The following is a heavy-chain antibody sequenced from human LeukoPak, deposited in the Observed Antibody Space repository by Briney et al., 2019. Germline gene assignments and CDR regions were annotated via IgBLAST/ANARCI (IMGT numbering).Heavy chain of an antibody. CDR3: ARDPRSDGSGAIHAFDI. J-gene: IGHJ3*02. CDR1: GYTFTSYY. V-gene: IGHV1-46*01. CDR2: INPSGGST. Sequence: ASVKVSCKASGYTFTSYYMHWVRQAPGQGLEWMGIINPSGGSTSYAQKFQGRVTMTRDTSTSTVYMELSSLRSEDTAVYYCARDPRSDGSGAIHAFDIWGQGTMVTVSS. D-gene: IGHD3-10*01.